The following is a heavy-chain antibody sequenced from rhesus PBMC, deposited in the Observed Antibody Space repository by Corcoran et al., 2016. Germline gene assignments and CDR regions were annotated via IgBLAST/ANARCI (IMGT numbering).Heavy chain of an antibody. J-gene: IGHJ4*01. CDR3: VRDPDGYFDY. CDR2: ISGSCSST. Sequence: QLQLQESGPGLVKPSETLSVTCAVSGGSISSSYWSWLRQAPGKGREWIGYISGSCSSTNYHPSLKSRVTLSVDTSKNQFSLKLSSVTAADAAVYYGVRDPDGYFDYWGQGVLVTVSS. CDR1: GGSISSSY. V-gene: IGHV4-169*02.